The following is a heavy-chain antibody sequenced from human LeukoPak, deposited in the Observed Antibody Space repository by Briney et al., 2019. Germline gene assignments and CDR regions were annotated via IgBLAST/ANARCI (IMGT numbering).Heavy chain of an antibody. CDR2: IYSADNI. V-gene: IGHV3-66*01. Sequence: GGSLRLSCAASGFTVSSNYMSWVRQAPGKRLEWVSVIYSADNIYYAVSVKGRFTISRENTKNTLYLQMNSLRAEDTAVYYCARDGNYYDSGGYPIPFDYWGPGTLVTVSS. CDR1: GFTVSSNY. J-gene: IGHJ4*02. CDR3: ARDGNYYDSGGYPIPFDY. D-gene: IGHD3-22*01.